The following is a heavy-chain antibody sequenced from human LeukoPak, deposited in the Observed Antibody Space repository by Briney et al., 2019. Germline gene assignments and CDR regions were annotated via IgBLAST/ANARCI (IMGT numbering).Heavy chain of an antibody. CDR3: ARHAGAPRRAYQLLMVFDY. D-gene: IGHD2-2*01. CDR2: IYYSGST. Sequence: PSETLSLTCTVSGGSISSSSYYWGWIRQPPGKGLEWIGSIYYSGSTYYNPSLKSRVTISVDTSKNQFSLKLSSVTAADTAVYYCARHAGAPRRAYQLLMVFDYWGQGTLVTVSS. V-gene: IGHV4-39*01. CDR1: GGSISSSSYY. J-gene: IGHJ4*02.